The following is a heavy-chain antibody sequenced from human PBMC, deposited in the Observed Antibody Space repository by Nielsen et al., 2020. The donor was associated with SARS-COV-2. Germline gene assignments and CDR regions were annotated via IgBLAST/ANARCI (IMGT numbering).Heavy chain of an antibody. Sequence: ASVKVSCKASGYTFTGYYMHWVRQAPGQGLEWMGWINPNSGGTNYAQKFQGRVTMTIDTSTSTAYVELRSLRSDDTAVYYCATGLGSGYYNYWGQGSLVTVSS. CDR3: ATGLGSGYYNY. D-gene: IGHD6-25*01. V-gene: IGHV1-2*02. J-gene: IGHJ4*02. CDR1: GYTFTGYY. CDR2: INPNSGGT.